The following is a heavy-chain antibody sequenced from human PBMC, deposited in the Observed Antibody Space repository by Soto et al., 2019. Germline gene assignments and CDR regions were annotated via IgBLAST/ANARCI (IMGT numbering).Heavy chain of an antibody. CDR2: IYHSGST. CDR1: GGSISSGGYS. Sequence: PSETLSLTCAVSGGSISSGGYSWSWIRQPPGKGLEWIGYIYHSGSTYYNPSLKSRVTISVDRSKNQFSLKLSSVTAADTAVYYCARVVRWKRTFDPWGQGTLVTVSS. J-gene: IGHJ5*02. V-gene: IGHV4-30-2*01. CDR3: ARVVRWKRTFDP. D-gene: IGHD4-17*01.